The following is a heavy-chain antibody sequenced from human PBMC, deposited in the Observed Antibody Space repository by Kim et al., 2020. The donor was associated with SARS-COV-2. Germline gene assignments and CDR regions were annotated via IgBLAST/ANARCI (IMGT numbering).Heavy chain of an antibody. Sequence: DTGYAQRFQGRVTMTRNTSINTAYMELSSVRSDDTAVYYCARADYGDSLDSWGQGTRVTVSS. CDR3: ARADYGDSLDS. V-gene: IGHV1-8*01. J-gene: IGHJ4*02. CDR2: DT. D-gene: IGHD4-17*01.